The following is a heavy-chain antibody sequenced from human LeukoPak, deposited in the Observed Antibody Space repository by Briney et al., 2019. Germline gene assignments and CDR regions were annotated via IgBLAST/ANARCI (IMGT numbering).Heavy chain of an antibody. CDR2: IYSGGST. D-gene: IGHD6-13*01. CDR3: ARDRWSSSWYLGFDY. CDR1: GFTVSSNY. V-gene: IGHV3-53*01. J-gene: IGHJ4*02. Sequence: GGSLRLSCAASGFTVSSNYMSWVRQAPGKGLEWVSVIYSGGSTYYADSVKGRFTISRHNSKNTLYLQMNSLRAEDTAVYYCARDRWSSSWYLGFDYWGQGTLVTVSS.